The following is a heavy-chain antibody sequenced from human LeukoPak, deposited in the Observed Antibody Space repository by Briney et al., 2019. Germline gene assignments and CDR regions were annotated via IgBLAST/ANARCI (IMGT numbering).Heavy chain of an antibody. CDR2: INSDGSST. CDR3: AKGGRYDFWSGYYPEPFDY. D-gene: IGHD3-3*01. V-gene: IGHV3-74*01. Sequence: GGSLRLSCAASGFTFSSYWMHWVRHAPGKGLVWVSRINSDGSSTSYADSVKGRFTISRDNAKNTLYLQMNSLRAEDTAVYYCAKGGRYDFWSGYYPEPFDYWGQGTLVTVSS. J-gene: IGHJ4*02. CDR1: GFTFSSYW.